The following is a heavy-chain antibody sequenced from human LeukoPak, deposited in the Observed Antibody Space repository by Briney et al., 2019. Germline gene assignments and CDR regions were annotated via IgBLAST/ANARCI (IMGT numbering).Heavy chain of an antibody. D-gene: IGHD1-26*01. CDR3: ARHVVGADPYFDY. CDR1: SGSISSYY. Sequence: SETLSLTCTVSSGSISSYYWSWIRQPPGKGLEWIGYIYYSGSTNYNPSLKSRVTISVDTSKNQFSLKLSSVTAADTAVYYCARHVVGADPYFDYWGQGTLVTVSS. V-gene: IGHV4-59*08. J-gene: IGHJ4*02. CDR2: IYYSGST.